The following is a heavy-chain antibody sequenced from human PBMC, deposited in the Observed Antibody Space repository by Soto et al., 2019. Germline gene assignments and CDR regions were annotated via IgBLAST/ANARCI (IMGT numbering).Heavy chain of an antibody. Sequence: GGSLRLSCAASGFTFSSYAMHWVRQAPGKGLEYVSAISSNGGSTYYANSVKGRFTISRDNSKNTLYLQMGSLRAEDMAVYYCARALGGYEIFDSWGQGTLVTVSS. V-gene: IGHV3-64*01. D-gene: IGHD5-12*01. J-gene: IGHJ5*01. CDR3: ARALGGYEIFDS. CDR2: ISSNGGST. CDR1: GFTFSSYA.